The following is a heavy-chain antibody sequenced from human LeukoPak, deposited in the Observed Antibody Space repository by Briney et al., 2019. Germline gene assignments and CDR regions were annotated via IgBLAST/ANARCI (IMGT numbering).Heavy chain of an antibody. V-gene: IGHV5-51*01. Sequence: GESLKISCKGSGYSFTSYWIGWVRQMPGKGLEWMGIIYPGDSDTRYSPSFQGQVTISADKSISSAYLQWSSLKASDTAMYYCARLQYSSSWYEGDAFDIWGQGTMVTVSS. D-gene: IGHD6-13*01. CDR3: ARLQYSSSWYEGDAFDI. CDR1: GYSFTSYW. CDR2: IYPGDSDT. J-gene: IGHJ3*02.